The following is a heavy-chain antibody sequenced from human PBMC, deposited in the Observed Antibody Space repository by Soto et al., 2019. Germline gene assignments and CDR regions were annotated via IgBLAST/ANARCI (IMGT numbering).Heavy chain of an antibody. J-gene: IGHJ4*02. D-gene: IGHD3-3*01. CDR3: VTRVPLYYFDN. CDR2: VFHTGTT. Sequence: SETLSLTCSVSGVSITSSLWWSWVRQTPGRGLEWIGEVFHTGTTLYNPSLTGRVSVSLDSSKKQFSLSLTSVTAADTAVYFCVTRVPLYYFDNWGQGALVTVSS. V-gene: IGHV4-4*02. CDR1: GVSITSSLW.